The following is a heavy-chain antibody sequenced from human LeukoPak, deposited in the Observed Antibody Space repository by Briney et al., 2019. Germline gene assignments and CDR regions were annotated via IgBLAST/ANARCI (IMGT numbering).Heavy chain of an antibody. V-gene: IGHV3-30-3*01. Sequence: PGGSLRLSCAASGFTFSSYAMHWIRQAPGKGLEWVAVISYDGSNKYYADSVKGRFTISRGNSKNTLYLQMNSLRAEDTAVYYCARHYYDSSGSHAFDIWGQGTMVTVSS. CDR2: ISYDGSNK. J-gene: IGHJ3*02. D-gene: IGHD3-22*01. CDR1: GFTFSSYA. CDR3: ARHYYDSSGSHAFDI.